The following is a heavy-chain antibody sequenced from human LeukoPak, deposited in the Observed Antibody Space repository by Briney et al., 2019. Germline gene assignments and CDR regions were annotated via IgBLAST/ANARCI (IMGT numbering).Heavy chain of an antibody. CDR3: NTYCSGGSCYSGSW. V-gene: IGHV1-69*04. CDR2: IIPILGIA. J-gene: IGHJ4*02. CDR1: GGTFSSYA. Sequence: SVKVSCKASGGTFSSYAISWVRQAPGQGLEWMGRIIPILGIANYAQKFQGRVTITADKSTSTAYMELSSLRSEDTAVYYCNTYCSGGSCYSGSWWGQGTLVTVSS. D-gene: IGHD2-15*01.